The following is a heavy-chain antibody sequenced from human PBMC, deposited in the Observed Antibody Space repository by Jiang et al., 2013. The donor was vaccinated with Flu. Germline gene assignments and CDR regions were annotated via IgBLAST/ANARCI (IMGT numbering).Heavy chain of an antibody. CDR2: IYYSGST. D-gene: IGHD6-13*01. V-gene: IGHV4-59*01. CDR3: ASSYSSSWYGGGYFDY. CDR1: GGSISSYY. Sequence: TLSLTCTVSGGSISSYYWSWIRQPPGKGLEWIGYIYYSGSTNYNPSLKSRVTISVDTSKNQFSLKLSSVTAADTAVYYCASSYSSSWYGGGYFDYWGQGTLVTVSS. J-gene: IGHJ4*02.